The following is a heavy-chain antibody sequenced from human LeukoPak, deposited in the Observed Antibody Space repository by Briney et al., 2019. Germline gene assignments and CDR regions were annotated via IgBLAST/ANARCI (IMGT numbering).Heavy chain of an antibody. J-gene: IGHJ4*02. D-gene: IGHD4-23*01. CDR2: ISSSGSTI. Sequence: GGSLRLSCAASGFTFSSYEMHWVRQAPGKGLEWVSYISSSGSTIYYADSVKGRFTISRDNAKNSLYLQMNSLGAEDTAVYYCARDYGGSSPFDYWGQGTLVTVSS. V-gene: IGHV3-48*03. CDR3: ARDYGGSSPFDY. CDR1: GFTFSSYE.